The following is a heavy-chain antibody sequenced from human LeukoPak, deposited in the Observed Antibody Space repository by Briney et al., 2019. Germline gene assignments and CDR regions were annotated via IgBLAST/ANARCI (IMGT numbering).Heavy chain of an antibody. Sequence: SETLSLTCTVSGGSISSYYWSWIRQPPGKGLEWIGEINHSGSTKYNPSLKSRVTISADTSKNQFSLRLSSVTAADTAVYYCARAEDEFDIWGQGTMVTVSS. D-gene: IGHD5-24*01. CDR3: ARAEDEFDI. CDR2: INHSGST. CDR1: GGSISSYY. V-gene: IGHV4-34*01. J-gene: IGHJ3*02.